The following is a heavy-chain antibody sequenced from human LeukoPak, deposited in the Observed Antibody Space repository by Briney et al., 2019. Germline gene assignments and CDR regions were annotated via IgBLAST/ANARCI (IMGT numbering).Heavy chain of an antibody. CDR1: GGTFSSYA. J-gene: IGHJ4*02. Sequence: SVKVSCKASGGTFSSYAISWVRQAPGQGLEWMGGIIPIFGTANYAQKFQGRVTITADESTRTAYMELSSLRSEDTAVYYCARKVGGYSYGHAFDYWGQETLVTVSS. V-gene: IGHV1-69*13. CDR3: ARKVGGYSYGHAFDY. CDR2: IIPIFGTA. D-gene: IGHD5-18*01.